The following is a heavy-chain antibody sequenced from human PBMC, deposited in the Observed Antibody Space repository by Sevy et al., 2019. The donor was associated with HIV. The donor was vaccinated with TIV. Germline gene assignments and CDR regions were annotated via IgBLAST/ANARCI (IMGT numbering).Heavy chain of an antibody. V-gene: IGHV3-30*03. CDR2: ISYDGSNK. CDR3: ARGGQWLVRDWFDP. J-gene: IGHJ5*02. CDR1: GFTFSSYG. D-gene: IGHD6-19*01. Sequence: GGSLRLSCAASGFTFSSYGMHWVRQAPGKGLGWVKVISYDGSNKYYADSGKGRFTISRDNSKNTLYLQMNSLRVEDTAVYYCARGGQWLVRDWFDPWGQGTLVTVSS.